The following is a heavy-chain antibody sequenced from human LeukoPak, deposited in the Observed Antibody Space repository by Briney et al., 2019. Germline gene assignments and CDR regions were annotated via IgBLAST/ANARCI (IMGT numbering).Heavy chain of an antibody. J-gene: IGHJ4*02. CDR3: ARDTSQSNTVTYFDY. CDR2: FDSSSAYI. CDR1: GLTFSSSG. V-gene: IGHV3-21*01. D-gene: IGHD4-11*01. Sequence: GGSLRLSCAASGLTFSSSGMNWVRQAPGKGLEWVSFFDSSSAYIYYADSVKGRFTISRDNAKNSLYLQMNSLRAEDTAVYYCARDTSQSNTVTYFDYWGQGTLVTVSS.